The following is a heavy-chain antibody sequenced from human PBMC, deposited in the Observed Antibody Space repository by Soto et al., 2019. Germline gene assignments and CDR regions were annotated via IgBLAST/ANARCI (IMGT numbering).Heavy chain of an antibody. CDR2: ISAYNGNT. D-gene: IGHD6-6*01. CDR1: GYTFTSYG. CDR3: ARDLGRISSSSSGNWFDP. J-gene: IGHJ5*02. Sequence: QVQLVQSGAEVKKPGASVKVSCKASGYTFTSYGISWVRQAPGQGLEWMGWISAYNGNTNYAQKLQGRGTMTTDTATSTAYMELRSLRSDDTAVYYCARDLGRISSSSSGNWFDPWGQGTLVTVSS. V-gene: IGHV1-18*01.